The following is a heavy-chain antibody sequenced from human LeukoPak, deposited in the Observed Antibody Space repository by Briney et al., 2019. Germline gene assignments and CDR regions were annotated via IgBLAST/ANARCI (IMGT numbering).Heavy chain of an antibody. Sequence: GASVEVSCKASGGTFSSYAISWVRQAPGQGLEWMGGIIPIFGTANYAQKFQGRVTITADESTSTAYMELSSLRSEDTAVYYCARALDYDILNWFDPWGQGTLVTVSS. CDR1: GGTFSSYA. CDR3: ARALDYDILNWFDP. D-gene: IGHD3-9*01. J-gene: IGHJ5*02. V-gene: IGHV1-69*13. CDR2: IIPIFGTA.